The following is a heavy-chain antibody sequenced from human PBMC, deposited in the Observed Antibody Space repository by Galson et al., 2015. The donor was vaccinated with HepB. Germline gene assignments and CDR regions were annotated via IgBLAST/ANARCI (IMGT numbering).Heavy chain of an antibody. V-gene: IGHV1-18*01. CDR3: ARDGVVPAAIHSSSWKTGLNYYYGMDV. D-gene: IGHD2-2*02. CDR1: GYTFTSYG. CDR2: ISAYNGNT. Sequence: VKVSCKASGYTFTSYGISWVRQAPGQGLEWMGWISAYNGNTNYAQKLQGRVTMTTDTSTSTAYMELRSLRSDDTAVYYCARDGVVPAAIHSSSWKTGLNYYYGMDVWGQGTTVTVSS. J-gene: IGHJ6*02.